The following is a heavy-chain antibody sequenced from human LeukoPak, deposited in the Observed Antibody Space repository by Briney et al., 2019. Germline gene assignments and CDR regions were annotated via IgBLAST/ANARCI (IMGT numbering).Heavy chain of an antibody. J-gene: IGHJ5*02. V-gene: IGHV4-59*01. CDR3: AILHCSSTSCYTNWFDP. CDR2: IYYSGST. D-gene: IGHD2-2*02. CDR1: GGSISSYY. Sequence: TSETLSLTCTASGGSISSYYWSWIRQPPGKGLEWIGYIYYSGSTNYNPSLKSRVTISVDTSKNQFSLKLSSVTAADTAVYYCAILHCSSTSCYTNWFDPWGQGTLVTVAS.